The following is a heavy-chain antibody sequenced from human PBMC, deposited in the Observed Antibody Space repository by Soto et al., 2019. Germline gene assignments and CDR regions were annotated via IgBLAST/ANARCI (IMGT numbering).Heavy chain of an antibody. CDR1: GFTFSSYG. D-gene: IGHD6-13*01. J-gene: IGHJ6*02. Sequence: GGSLRLSCAASGFTFSSYGMNWVRQAPGKGLEWVAVISYDGSNKYYADSVKGRFTISRDNSKNTLYLQMNSLRAEDTAFYYCTNPPASAVSQNYYYAMDVWGQGTTVTVSS. CDR3: TNPPASAVSQNYYYAMDV. CDR2: ISYDGSNK. V-gene: IGHV3-30*18.